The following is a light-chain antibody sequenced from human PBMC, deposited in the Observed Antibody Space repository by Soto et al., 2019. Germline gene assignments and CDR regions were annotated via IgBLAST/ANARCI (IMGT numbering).Light chain of an antibody. CDR1: SSDIGGYNY. J-gene: IGLJ3*02. Sequence: QSALTQPPSASGSPGQSVTISCTGTSSDIGGYNYVSWYQQHPGTAPKLMIFDVTERPSGVPDRFSGSKSGNTASLTISGLQAEDEADYYCCSYAGLYIWVFGGGTKLTVL. CDR3: CSYAGLYIWV. V-gene: IGLV2-11*01. CDR2: DVT.